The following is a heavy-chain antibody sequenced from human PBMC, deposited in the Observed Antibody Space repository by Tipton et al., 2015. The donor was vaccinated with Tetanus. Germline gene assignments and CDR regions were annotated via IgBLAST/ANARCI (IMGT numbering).Heavy chain of an antibody. D-gene: IGHD3-3*01. V-gene: IGHV4-61*01. CDR3: ARIHDYWSGYFDF. J-gene: IGHJ4*02. CDR1: GDSIDGGFKN. CDR2: ISSSGST. Sequence: TLSLTCTVSGDSIDGGFKNWGWIRQAPGKGLEWLAYISSSGSTNSDYFLKSRISISRDTSKNQYFLNLSSVTAADTAVYYCARIHDYWSGYFDFWGQGTLVTVSP.